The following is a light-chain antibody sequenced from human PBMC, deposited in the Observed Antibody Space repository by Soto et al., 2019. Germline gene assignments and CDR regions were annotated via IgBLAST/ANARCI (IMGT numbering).Light chain of an antibody. V-gene: IGKV4-1*01. CDR2: WAS. CDR3: QQYYITPYT. CDR1: QSVLYSPNNKDY. Sequence: DIVMTRSPDSLAVSLGERVTINCRSSQSVLYSPNNKDYLAWYQQKPGQPPKLLIYWASTRELGVPDRFSGSGSGTDFTLTISSLQAEDVAVYYCQQYYITPYTFGQGTKLEMK. J-gene: IGKJ2*01.